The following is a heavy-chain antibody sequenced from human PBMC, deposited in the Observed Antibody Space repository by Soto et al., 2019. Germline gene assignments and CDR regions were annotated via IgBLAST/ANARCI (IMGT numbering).Heavy chain of an antibody. J-gene: IGHJ4*02. CDR1: GFTVSSYG. CDR2: ISRDGGTK. D-gene: IGHD2-8*02. CDR3: TGEGASGY. V-gene: IGHV3-30*03. Sequence: QVQLVESGGGVVQPGRSLRLSCAASGFTVSSYGMQWVRQAPGKGLEWVAVISRDGGTKYYADSVKGRFTISRDNSRNTLFLEMNSLRGDDMAVYYCTGEGASGYWGQGTLVTVSS.